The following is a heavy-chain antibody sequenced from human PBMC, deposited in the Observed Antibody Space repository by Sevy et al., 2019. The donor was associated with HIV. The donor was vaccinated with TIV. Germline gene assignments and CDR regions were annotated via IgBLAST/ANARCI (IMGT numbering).Heavy chain of an antibody. V-gene: IGHV3-13*01. J-gene: IGHJ6*02. CDR2: IGTAGDT. CDR1: GFTFSSYD. Sequence: GGSLRLSCAAPGFTFSSYDMHWVRQATGKGLEWVSAIGTAGDTYYPGSVKGRFTISRENAKNSLYLQMNSLRAGDTAVYYCAREGIAAAGTESYYYYGMDVWGQGTTVTVSS. D-gene: IGHD6-13*01. CDR3: AREGIAAAGTESYYYYGMDV.